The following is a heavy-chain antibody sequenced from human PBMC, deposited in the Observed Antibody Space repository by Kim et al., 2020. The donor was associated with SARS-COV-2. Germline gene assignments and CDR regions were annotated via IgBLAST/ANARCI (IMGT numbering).Heavy chain of an antibody. Sequence: SETLSLTCAVSGGSISSSNWWSWVRQPPGKGLEWIGEIYHSGSTNYNPSLKSRVTISVDKSKNQFSLKLSSVTAADTAVYYCARGYNWNDAPFDYWGQGTLVTVSS. V-gene: IGHV4-4*02. CDR1: GGSISSSNW. J-gene: IGHJ4*02. D-gene: IGHD1-20*01. CDR3: ARGYNWNDAPFDY. CDR2: IYHSGST.